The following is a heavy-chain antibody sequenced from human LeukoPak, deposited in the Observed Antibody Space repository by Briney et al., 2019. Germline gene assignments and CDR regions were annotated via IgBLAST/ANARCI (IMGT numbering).Heavy chain of an antibody. Sequence: SVKVSCKASGFTFTNSAVQWVRQARGQRLEWIGWIVVGGGNTNYAQKFQERITFTGDMSTSTAYMELRGLRSEDTAVYYCAAGALHLGELSFFDYWGQGTLVTVSS. CDR2: IVVGGGNT. V-gene: IGHV1-58*01. J-gene: IGHJ4*02. CDR3: AAGALHLGELSFFDY. D-gene: IGHD3-16*02. CDR1: GFTFTNSA.